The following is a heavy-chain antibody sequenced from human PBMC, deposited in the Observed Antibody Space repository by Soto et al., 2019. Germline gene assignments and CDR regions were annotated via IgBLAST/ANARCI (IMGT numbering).Heavy chain of an antibody. V-gene: IGHV3-23*01. Sequence: GGSLRLSCAASGFTFSSYAMSWVRQAPGKGLEWVSAISGSGGNTYYADSVKGRFTISRDNSKNTLYLQMNSLRAEDTAVYYCAKGLTVAPYYGMDVWGQGTTVTVSS. CDR1: GFTFSSYA. CDR2: ISGSGGNT. D-gene: IGHD7-27*01. CDR3: AKGLTVAPYYGMDV. J-gene: IGHJ6*02.